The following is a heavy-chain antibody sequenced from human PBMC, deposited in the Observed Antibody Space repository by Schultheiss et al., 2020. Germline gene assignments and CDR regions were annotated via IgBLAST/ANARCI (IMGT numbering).Heavy chain of an antibody. Sequence: GGSLRLSCAASGFTFSSYGMHWVRQAPGKGLEWVSVIYSGGSTYYADSVKGRFTISRDNSKNTLYLQMNSLRADDTALYYCARAVYCGGDCYSGANYWGQGTLVTVSS. V-gene: IGHV3-NL1*01. CDR3: ARAVYCGGDCYSGANY. CDR1: GFTFSSYG. D-gene: IGHD2-21*02. J-gene: IGHJ4*02. CDR2: IYSGGST.